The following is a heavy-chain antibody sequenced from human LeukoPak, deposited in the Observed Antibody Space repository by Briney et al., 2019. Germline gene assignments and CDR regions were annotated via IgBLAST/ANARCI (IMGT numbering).Heavy chain of an antibody. CDR1: GYTFTSYG. CDR2: ISAYNVNT. CDR3: ARVPVSGPGARFDY. Sequence: GASVKVSCMASGYTFTSYGISWVRQAPGQGLEWMGWISAYNVNTNDAQKLQGRVTMTTDTSTTTAYMELRSLRSDDTAVYYCARVPVSGPGARFDYWGQGTLVTVSS. D-gene: IGHD4-11*01. J-gene: IGHJ4*02. V-gene: IGHV1-18*01.